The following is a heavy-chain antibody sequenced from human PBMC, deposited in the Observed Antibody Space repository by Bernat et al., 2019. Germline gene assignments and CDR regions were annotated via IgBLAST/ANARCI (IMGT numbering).Heavy chain of an antibody. CDR3: ARQFGLYARYYYYCLDV. J-gene: IGHJ6*03. CDR2: ISDDGSNK. D-gene: IGHD3-10*01. CDR1: GFTFSSSG. Sequence: QVQLVESGGGVVQLGRSLRLSCAASGFTFSSSGMHWVRPAPGKGLERVAVISDDGSNKYYAESVKGRFTISRENSTSTLYLQMSSLRAETTAMYYCARQFGLYARYYYYCLDVWGEGTTVTVSS. V-gene: IGHV3-30*03.